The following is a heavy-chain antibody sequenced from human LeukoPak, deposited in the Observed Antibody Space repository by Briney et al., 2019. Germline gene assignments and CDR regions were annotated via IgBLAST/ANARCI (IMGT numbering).Heavy chain of an antibody. V-gene: IGHV3-48*04. J-gene: IGHJ5*02. CDR1: GFTFSSYS. D-gene: IGHD4-17*01. Sequence: GGSLRLSCAASGFTFSSYSMNWVRQAPGKGLEWVSYISSSSSTIYYADSVKGRFTISRDNAKNSLYLQMNSLRAEDTAVYYCAREESATVTTRNWFDPWGQGTLVTVSS. CDR2: ISSSSSTI. CDR3: AREESATVTTRNWFDP.